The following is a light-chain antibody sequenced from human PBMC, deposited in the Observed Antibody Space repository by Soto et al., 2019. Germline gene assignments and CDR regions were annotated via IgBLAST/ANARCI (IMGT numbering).Light chain of an antibody. CDR2: GAS. CDR1: QGVSRK. CDR3: QQYHTWPIT. V-gene: IGKV3-15*01. Sequence: DIVMTQSPATLSVAPGERFTFSCMASQGVSRKLAWYQHKPGQAPRLLISGASTGATGIPARFSGSGSGTEFTLTISSLQSEDCAIYYCQQYHTWPITFGGGTKVDIK. J-gene: IGKJ4*01.